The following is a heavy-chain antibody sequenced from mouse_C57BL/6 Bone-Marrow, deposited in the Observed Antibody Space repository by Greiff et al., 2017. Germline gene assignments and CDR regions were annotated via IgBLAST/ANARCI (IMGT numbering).Heavy chain of an antibody. CDR3: ARSGLNWQFDY. CDR1: GYAFSSSW. V-gene: IGHV1-82*01. J-gene: IGHJ2*01. CDR2: IYPGDGDT. D-gene: IGHD4-1*01. Sequence: VKLLESGPELVKPGASVKISCKASGYAFSSSWMNWVKQRPGKGLEWIGRIYPGDGDTNYNGKFKGKATLTADKSSSTAYMQLSSLTSEDSAVYVCARSGLNWQFDYWGQGTTLTVSA.